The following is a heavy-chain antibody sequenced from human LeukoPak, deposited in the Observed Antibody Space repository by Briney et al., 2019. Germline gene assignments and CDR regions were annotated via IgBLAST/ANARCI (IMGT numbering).Heavy chain of an antibody. CDR1: GFTFSSYA. V-gene: IGHV3-23*01. J-gene: IGHJ5*02. CDR2: IGGSGDGT. Sequence: PGGSLRLSCAASGFTFSSYAMCRVRQAPGKGLEWVSTIGGSGDGTYYADSVKGRFTISRDNSRNTLSLQMNSLRAEDTAVYYCAKRYYYDTSGNPGGLDPWGQGTLVTVSS. CDR3: AKRYYYDTSGNPGGLDP. D-gene: IGHD3-22*01.